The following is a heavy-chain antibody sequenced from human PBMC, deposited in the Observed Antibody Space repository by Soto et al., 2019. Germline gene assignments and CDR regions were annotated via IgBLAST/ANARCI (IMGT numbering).Heavy chain of an antibody. D-gene: IGHD6-19*01. Sequence: ASVKVSCKASGYTFINYGITWVRQAPGQGLEWMGWISAYNGDTSCAQKFQGRVTITADESTSTSYMEVNNLRSEDTAVYYCAKVRYSSPMGYYYGMDVWGQGTTVTVSS. J-gene: IGHJ6*02. V-gene: IGHV1-18*04. CDR2: ISAYNGDT. CDR3: AKVRYSSPMGYYYGMDV. CDR1: GYTFINYG.